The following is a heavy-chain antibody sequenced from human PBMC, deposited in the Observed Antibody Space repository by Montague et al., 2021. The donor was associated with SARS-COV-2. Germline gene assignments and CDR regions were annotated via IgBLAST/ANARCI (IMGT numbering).Heavy chain of an antibody. CDR3: ARGQVTIFAVLIMLPAAGAIDV. Sequence: SETLSLTCSVSGHSIWSSDWWTWIRQPPGKGLEWIGEINHSGSSNYNPSLKNRVTISVDKSKNQISLKLTSVTAADTATYYCARGQVTIFAVLIMLPAAGAIDVWGQGTTVTVSS. V-gene: IGHV4-4*02. D-gene: IGHD3-3*01. CDR2: INHSGSS. CDR1: GHSIWSSDW. J-gene: IGHJ3*01.